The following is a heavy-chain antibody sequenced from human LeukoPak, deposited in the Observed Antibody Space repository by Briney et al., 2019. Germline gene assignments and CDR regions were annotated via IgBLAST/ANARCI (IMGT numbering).Heavy chain of an antibody. D-gene: IGHD6-6*01. CDR2: IKHSGST. V-gene: IGHV4-34*01. Sequence: PSETLSLTCAVYGGSFSGYYWSWIRQPPGKGLEWIGEIKHSGSTNYNPSLKSRVTISVDTSKNQFSLKLSSVTAADTAVYYCASVDSSSHYYYYYYGMDVWGQGTTVTVSS. J-gene: IGHJ6*02. CDR3: ASVDSSSHYYYYYYGMDV. CDR1: GGSFSGYY.